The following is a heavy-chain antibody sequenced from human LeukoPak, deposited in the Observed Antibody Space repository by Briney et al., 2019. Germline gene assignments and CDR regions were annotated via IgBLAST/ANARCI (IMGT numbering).Heavy chain of an antibody. D-gene: IGHD6-19*01. CDR3: ARESITSGWYLY. CDR1: GFTVSDSY. Sequence: PGGSLRLSCAASGFTVSDSYMSWVRQAPGKGLEWVSTIYKEGNTYHADSVKGRFTMSRDNSNNTLYLQMNSLRVEDTAIYYCARESITSGWYLYWGQGTLVTVSS. CDR2: IYKEGNT. J-gene: IGHJ4*02. V-gene: IGHV3-53*01.